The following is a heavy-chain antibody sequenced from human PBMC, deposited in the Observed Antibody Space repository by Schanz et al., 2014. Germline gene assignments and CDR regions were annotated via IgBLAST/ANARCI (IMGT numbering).Heavy chain of an antibody. J-gene: IGHJ5*02. V-gene: IGHV1-69*08. CDR2: IISILGIP. CDR1: GGTFSTYT. Sequence: QVQLVQSGAEVKKPGSSVKVSCKASGGTFSTYTISWVRQAPGQGLEWMGRIISILGIPNYAQKFQGRVTITADRSTSTAYMELSSLRSEDTAVYYCAREVGLYDRGWFDPWGQGTLVTVSS. D-gene: IGHD3-22*01. CDR3: AREVGLYDRGWFDP.